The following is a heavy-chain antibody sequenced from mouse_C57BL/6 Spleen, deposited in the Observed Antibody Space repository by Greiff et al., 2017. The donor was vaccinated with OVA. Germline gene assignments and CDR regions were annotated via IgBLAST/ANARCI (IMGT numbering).Heavy chain of an antibody. J-gene: IGHJ3*01. CDR2: ISSGSSTI. CDR1: GFTFSDYG. CDR3: GRMGQAGFAY. Sequence: EVQLVESGGGLVKPGGSLKLSCAASGFTFSDYGMHWVRQAPEKGLEWVAYISSGSSTINYAATVKGRFTISRDNATNTLFLQMTSLRAEDTAMYYWGRMGQAGFAYWGQGALVTVAA. V-gene: IGHV5-17*01. D-gene: IGHD3-2*02.